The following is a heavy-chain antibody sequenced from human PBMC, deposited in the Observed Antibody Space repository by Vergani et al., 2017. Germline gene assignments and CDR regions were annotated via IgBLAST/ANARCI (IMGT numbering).Heavy chain of an antibody. CDR2: INPNSGGT. CDR1: GYTFTGYY. J-gene: IGHJ6*03. D-gene: IGHD3-22*01. Sequence: QVQLVQSGAEVKKPGASVKVSCKASGYTFTGYYMHWVRQAPGQGLEWMGWINPNSGGTNYAQKFQGRVTMTRDTSISTAYMELSRLRSDDTAVYYCARDQDLIVVVADTPSYDMDVWGKGTTVTVSS. V-gene: IGHV1-2*02. CDR3: ARDQDLIVVVADTPSYDMDV.